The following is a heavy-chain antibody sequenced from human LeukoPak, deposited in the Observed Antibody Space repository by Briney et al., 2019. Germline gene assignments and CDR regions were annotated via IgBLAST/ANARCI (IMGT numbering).Heavy chain of an antibody. Sequence: PGGSLRLSCAASGFTFSSYAMSWVRQAPGKGLGWVSGISGSGDNTYYADSVKGRFTISRDNSKNTLYVQVNSLGTEDTAAYYCAKGGYYDSSGSFYFDYWGQGTLVTVSS. D-gene: IGHD3-22*01. CDR1: GFTFSSYA. J-gene: IGHJ4*02. V-gene: IGHV3-23*01. CDR3: AKGGYYDSSGSFYFDY. CDR2: ISGSGDNT.